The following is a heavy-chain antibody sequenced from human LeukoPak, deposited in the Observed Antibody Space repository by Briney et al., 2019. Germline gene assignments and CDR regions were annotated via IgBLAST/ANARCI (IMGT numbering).Heavy chain of an antibody. CDR2: ISSSSSYI. D-gene: IGHD6-13*01. CDR1: GFTFSSYS. CDR3: ARDSRAAAGTEDY. V-gene: IGHV3-21*01. Sequence: GGSLRLSCAASGFTFSSYSMNWVRQAPGKGLEWVSSISSSSSYIYYADSVKGRFTISRDNSKNTLYLQMNSLRAEDTAVYYCARDSRAAAGTEDYWGQGTLVTVSS. J-gene: IGHJ4*02.